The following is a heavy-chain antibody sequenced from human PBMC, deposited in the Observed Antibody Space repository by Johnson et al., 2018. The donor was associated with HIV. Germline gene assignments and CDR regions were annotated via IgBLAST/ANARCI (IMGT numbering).Heavy chain of an antibody. Sequence: QMQLVESGGGVVQPGRSLRLSCAASGFTFSSYAMYWVRQAPGKGLEWVAVISYDGSNKYYADSVKGRFTISRDNSKTTLYLQMNSLRAEDTAGYYCARVRGAFDIWGQGTMVTVSS. CDR2: ISYDGSNK. CDR3: ARVRGAFDI. V-gene: IGHV3-30-3*01. CDR1: GFTFSSYA. J-gene: IGHJ3*02.